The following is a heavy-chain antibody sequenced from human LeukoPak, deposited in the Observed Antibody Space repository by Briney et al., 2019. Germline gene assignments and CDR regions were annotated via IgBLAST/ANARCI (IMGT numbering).Heavy chain of an antibody. J-gene: IGHJ4*02. V-gene: IGHV1-69*05. D-gene: IGHD3-22*01. CDR3: ARAYYHDSSDYYFPLDY. CDR2: IIPIFGTA. Sequence: GASVKVSCKVSGGTFSSYAINWVRQAPGQGLEWMGGIIPIFGTAKYAQKFQGRVTMTRDTSTSTVYMELSSLRSEDTAVYYCARAYYHDSSDYYFPLDYWGQGTLVTVSS. CDR1: GGTFSSYA.